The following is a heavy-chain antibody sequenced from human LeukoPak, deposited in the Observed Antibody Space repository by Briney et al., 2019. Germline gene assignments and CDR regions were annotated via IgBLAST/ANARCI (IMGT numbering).Heavy chain of an antibody. CDR3: AKVSEGYSSVPYYYGMDV. J-gene: IGHJ6*02. CDR1: GFTFSDYY. CDR2: ISSSGSTI. V-gene: IGHV3-11*04. Sequence: GGSLRLSCAASGFTFSDYYMSWIRQAPGKGLEWVSYISSSGSTIYYADSVKGRFTISRDNAKNSLYLQMNSLRAEDTAVYYCAKVSEGYSSVPYYYGMDVWGHGTTVTVSS. D-gene: IGHD6-19*01.